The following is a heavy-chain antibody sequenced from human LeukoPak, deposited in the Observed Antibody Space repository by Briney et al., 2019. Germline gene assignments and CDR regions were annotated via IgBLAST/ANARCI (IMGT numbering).Heavy chain of an antibody. V-gene: IGHV1-18*01. CDR2: ISAYNGNT. J-gene: IGHJ4*02. CDR3: AMSEVRGVIPY. Sequence: ASVKFSCKASGYTFTSYGISCVRQAPGQGLEWMGWISAYNGNTNYAQKLQGRVTMTTDTSTSTAYMELRSLRSDDTAVYYCAMSEVRGVIPYWGQGTMVTVSS. CDR1: GYTFTSYG. D-gene: IGHD3-10*01.